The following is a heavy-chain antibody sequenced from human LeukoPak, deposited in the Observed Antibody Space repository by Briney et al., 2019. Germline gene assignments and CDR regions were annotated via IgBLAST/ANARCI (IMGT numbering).Heavy chain of an antibody. CDR3: ARELWFGDTDAFDI. Sequence: SETLSLTCTVSGGSISSDYWSWIRQPAGKGLEWIGRIYTSGSTNYNPSLKSRVTMSVDTSKNQFSLKLSSVTAADTAVYYCARELWFGDTDAFDIWGQGTMVTVSS. CDR2: IYTSGST. J-gene: IGHJ3*02. D-gene: IGHD3-10*01. CDR1: GGSISSDY. V-gene: IGHV4-4*07.